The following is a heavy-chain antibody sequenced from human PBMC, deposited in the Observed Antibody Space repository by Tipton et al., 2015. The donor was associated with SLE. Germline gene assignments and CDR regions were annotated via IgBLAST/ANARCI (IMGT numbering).Heavy chain of an antibody. D-gene: IGHD1-26*01. V-gene: IGHV3-23*01. CDR1: GFTFSSYA. J-gene: IGHJ4*02. Sequence: GSLRLSCAASGFTFSSYAMSWVRQAPGKGLEWVSAISGSGGSTYYADSVKGRFTISRDNSKNTLYLQMNSLRAEDTAVYYCARDIGGWDLPHYFDYWGQGTLVTVSS. CDR3: ARDIGGWDLPHYFDY. CDR2: ISGSGGST.